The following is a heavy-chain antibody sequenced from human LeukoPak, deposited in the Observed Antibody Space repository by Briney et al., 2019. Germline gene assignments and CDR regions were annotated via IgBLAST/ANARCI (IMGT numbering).Heavy chain of an antibody. V-gene: IGHV5-51*01. CDR2: IYPGDSDT. D-gene: IGHD6-13*01. Sequence: GESLKISCKGSGYSFTSYWIGWVRQMPGKGLEWMGIIYPGDSDTRYSPSFQGQVTISADKSISTAYLQWSSLKASDTAMYYCRIAAAGTHYYFDYWGQGTLVTVSS. J-gene: IGHJ4*02. CDR1: GYSFTSYW. CDR3: RIAAAGTHYYFDY.